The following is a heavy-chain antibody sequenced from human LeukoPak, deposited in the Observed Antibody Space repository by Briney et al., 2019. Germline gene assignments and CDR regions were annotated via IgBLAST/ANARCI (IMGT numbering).Heavy chain of an antibody. CDR2: ISAGGGST. CDR1: GLTFSDYS. D-gene: IGHD6-13*01. CDR3: AKDAAGPEY. Sequence: GGSLRLSCAASGLTFSDYSMTWVRQAPGKGLFWVSGISAGGGSTYYADSVKGRFTISRDNSRNTLYLQMNSPRAEDTAVYYCAKDAAGPEYWGQGTLVTVSS. J-gene: IGHJ4*02. V-gene: IGHV3-23*01.